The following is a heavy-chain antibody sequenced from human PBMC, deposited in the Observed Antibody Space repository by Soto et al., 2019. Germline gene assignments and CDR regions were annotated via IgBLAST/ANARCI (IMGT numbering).Heavy chain of an antibody. D-gene: IGHD6-13*01. CDR3: VGAYPSSQIDS. CDR2: IGTAGDT. Sequence: GSXIRSSAGSGFSFSTYDMHCCRQATGKGLEWVSSIGTAGDTYYPVSVKGRFTISRENAKNSLYLQMNSLRAGDTAVYYCVGAYPSSQIDSWGQGTLVTVSS. V-gene: IGHV3-13*01. J-gene: IGHJ4*02. CDR1: GFSFSTYD.